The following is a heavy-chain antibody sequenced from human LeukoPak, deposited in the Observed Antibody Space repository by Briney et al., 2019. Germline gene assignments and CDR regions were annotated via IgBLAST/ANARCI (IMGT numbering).Heavy chain of an antibody. V-gene: IGHV4-61*02. Sequence: SETLSLTCTVSGGSISSGSYYWSWIRQPAGKGLEWIVRIYTSGSTNYNPSLKSRVTISVDTSKNQFSLKLSSVTAADTAVYYCARGNFFCSGGSCTSAFDIWGQGTMVTVSS. CDR1: GGSISSGSYY. J-gene: IGHJ3*02. CDR3: ARGNFFCSGGSCTSAFDI. CDR2: IYTSGST. D-gene: IGHD2-15*01.